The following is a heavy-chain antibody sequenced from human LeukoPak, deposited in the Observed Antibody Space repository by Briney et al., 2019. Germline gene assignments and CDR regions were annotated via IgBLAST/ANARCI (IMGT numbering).Heavy chain of an antibody. J-gene: IGHJ4*02. CDR1: GGSISSSSYY. CDR3: ARVPPRLQAVAGTGDY. Sequence: PSETLSLTCTVSGGSISSSSYYWGWIRQPPGKGLEWIGSIYYSGSTYYNPSLKSRVTISVDTSKNQFSLKLSSVTAADTAVYYCARVPPRLQAVAGTGDYWGQGTLVTVSS. V-gene: IGHV4-39*07. CDR2: IYYSGST. D-gene: IGHD6-19*01.